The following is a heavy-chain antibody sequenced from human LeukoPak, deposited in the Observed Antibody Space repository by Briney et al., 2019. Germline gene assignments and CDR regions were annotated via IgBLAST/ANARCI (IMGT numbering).Heavy chain of an antibody. CDR2: ISYDGSNK. J-gene: IGHJ4*02. CDR1: GFTFSSYA. D-gene: IGHD4-23*01. CDR3: ARDFDYGGIRYYFDY. V-gene: IGHV3-30-3*01. Sequence: GRSLRLSCAASGFTFSSYAMHWVRQAPGKGLEWVAVISYDGSNKYYADSVKGRFTISRDNSKNTLYLQMNSLRAEDTAVYYCARDFDYGGIRYYFDYWGQGTLVTVSS.